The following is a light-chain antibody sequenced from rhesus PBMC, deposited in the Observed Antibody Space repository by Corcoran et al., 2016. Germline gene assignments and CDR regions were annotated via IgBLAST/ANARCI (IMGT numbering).Light chain of an antibody. CDR3: QQYNNWNS. CDR1: QSVSSY. J-gene: IGKJ2*01. Sequence: EIVMTQSPATLSLSPGERATLSCRASQSVSSYVAWYQQKPEQAPRLLIFGASSRATGIPDRFSGSGSGTYFTLIISRLEPEDVGVYYCQQYNNWNSFGQGTKVEIK. V-gene: IGKV3S9*01. CDR2: GAS.